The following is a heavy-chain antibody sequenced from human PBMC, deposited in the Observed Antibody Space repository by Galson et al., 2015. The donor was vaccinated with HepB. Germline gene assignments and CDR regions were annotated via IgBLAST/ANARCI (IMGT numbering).Heavy chain of an antibody. CDR1: GFTFSNYG. CDR2: IWYGGSNK. CDR3: ARVGGGYGTFEYYFDS. Sequence: SLRLSCAASGFTFSNYGMHWVRQAPGKGLEWVAVIWYGGSNKDYVDSVKGRFTISRDNSKNTLHLQMNSLRAEDTAVYYCARVGGGYGTFEYYFDSWGQGTRVTVSS. D-gene: IGHD5-18*01. V-gene: IGHV3-33*01. J-gene: IGHJ4*02.